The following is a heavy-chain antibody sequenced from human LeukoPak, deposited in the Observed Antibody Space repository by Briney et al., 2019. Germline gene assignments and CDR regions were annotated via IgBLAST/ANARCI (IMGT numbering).Heavy chain of an antibody. D-gene: IGHD1-14*01. CDR1: GYTFTSYG. Sequence: ASVKVSCKASGYTFTSYGITWVRQAPGQGLEWMGWISVDNGNTNYAQKLQGRVTMTTDTSTSTAYMELRSLRSDDTAAYYCARKGEPKSSNLYYYYGMDVWGQGTTVTVSS. CDR2: ISVDNGNT. V-gene: IGHV1-18*01. CDR3: ARKGEPKSSNLYYYYGMDV. J-gene: IGHJ6*02.